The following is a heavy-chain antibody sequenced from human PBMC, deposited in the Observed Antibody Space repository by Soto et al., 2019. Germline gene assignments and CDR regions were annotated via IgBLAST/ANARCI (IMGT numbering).Heavy chain of an antibody. CDR3: VSQRTTVLTQAYFDY. V-gene: IGHV4-39*01. Sequence: SETLSLTCTVSGGSVTHSSYYWGWIRQSPGKGLEWVGSVYYRGRSYSKSSVKSRVTISVDTSKNQFSLNFNSVTASDTALYYCVSQRTTVLTQAYFDYWGPGALVTVSS. CDR1: GGSVTHSSYY. CDR2: VYYRGRS. J-gene: IGHJ4*02. D-gene: IGHD4-17*01.